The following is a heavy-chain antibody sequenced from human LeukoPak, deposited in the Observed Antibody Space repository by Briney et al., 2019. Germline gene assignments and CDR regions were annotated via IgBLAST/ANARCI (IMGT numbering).Heavy chain of an antibody. Sequence: SQTLSLTCTVSGGSISSGSYYWSWIRQPAGKGLEWIGRIYTSGSTNYNPSLKSRVTISVDTSKNQFSLKLSSVTAADTAVYYCARQIVVSPGDXYWGQGTLVT. J-gene: IGHJ4*02. V-gene: IGHV4-61*02. CDR2: IYTSGST. CDR1: GGSISSGSYY. CDR3: ARQIVVSPGDXY. D-gene: IGHD1-14*01.